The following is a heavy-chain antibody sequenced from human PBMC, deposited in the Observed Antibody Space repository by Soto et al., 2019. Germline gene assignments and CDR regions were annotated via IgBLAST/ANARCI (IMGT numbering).Heavy chain of an antibody. CDR2: IYTSGST. D-gene: IGHD3-10*01. J-gene: IGHJ6*02. CDR3: ARDGLLLWFGELYNYYGMDV. Sequence: LTCTVSGGSISSYYWSWIRQPAGKGLEWIGRIYTSGSTNYNPSLKSRVTMSVDTSKNQFSLKLSSVTAADTAVYYCARDGLLLWFGELYNYYGMDVWGQGTTVTVSS. CDR1: GGSISSYY. V-gene: IGHV4-4*07.